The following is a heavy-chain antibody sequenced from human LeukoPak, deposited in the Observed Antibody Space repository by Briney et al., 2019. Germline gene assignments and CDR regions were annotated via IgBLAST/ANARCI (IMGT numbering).Heavy chain of an antibody. J-gene: IGHJ4*02. CDR3: ARGFVVVPAAIGY. Sequence: GGSLRLSCAASGFTFSSYAMSWIRQAPGKGLEWVSYISSSGSTIYYADSVKGRFTISRDNAKNSLYLQMNSLRAEDTAVYYCARGFVVVPAAIGYWGQGTLVTVSS. V-gene: IGHV3-11*04. D-gene: IGHD2-2*02. CDR2: ISSSGSTI. CDR1: GFTFSSYA.